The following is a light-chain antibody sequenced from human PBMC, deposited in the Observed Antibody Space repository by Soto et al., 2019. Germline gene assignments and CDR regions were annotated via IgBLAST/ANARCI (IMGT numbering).Light chain of an antibody. V-gene: IGKV1-5*01. CDR1: QIIGSS. CDR2: DAS. Sequence: DIQMTQSPSTLSASVGDRVIITCRASQIIGSSLAWYQQKPGKAPKLLIYDASTLRSGVPSRFSGSESGTAFTLTISSLKPADSATYYCQHYYIYPYTFGQGTKLVIK. J-gene: IGKJ2*01. CDR3: QHYYIYPYT.